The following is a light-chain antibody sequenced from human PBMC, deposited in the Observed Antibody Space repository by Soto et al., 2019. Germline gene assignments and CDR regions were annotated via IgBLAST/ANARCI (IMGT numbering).Light chain of an antibody. CDR1: GSDIGDYKY. Sequence: QSALTQPASVSGSPGQSITISCTGTGSDIGDYKYVSWYQQRPGKAPKLMIYEVSNRPSGVSNRFSGSKSGNTASLTISGLQADDEADYYCSSYRSTNTPYVFGTGTKATVL. CDR2: EVS. J-gene: IGLJ1*01. CDR3: SSYRSTNTPYV. V-gene: IGLV2-14*01.